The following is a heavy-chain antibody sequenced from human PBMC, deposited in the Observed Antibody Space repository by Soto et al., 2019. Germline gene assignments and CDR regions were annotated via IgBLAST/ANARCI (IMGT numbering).Heavy chain of an antibody. J-gene: IGHJ4*02. D-gene: IGHD2-8*01. CDR1: RYTFKSHG. V-gene: IGHV3-23*01. CDR3: VSWVSAHFDY. Sequence: GGSLRLSCAASRYTFKSHGLSWVRQAPGKGLEWVSTIDSSGVNTHYADSVKGRFTISRDNSRNTLHLQMHDLRADDTALYYWVSWVSAHFDYWGQGTVVTVAS. CDR2: IDSSGVNT.